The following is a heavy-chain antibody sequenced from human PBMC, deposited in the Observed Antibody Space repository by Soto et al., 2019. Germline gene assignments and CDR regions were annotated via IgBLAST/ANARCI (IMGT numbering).Heavy chain of an antibody. CDR3: AHIAYAWVLGGFDY. CDR1: GFSLSTTAVG. D-gene: IGHD3-16*01. V-gene: IGHV2-5*02. CDR2: IYWDDDK. J-gene: IGHJ4*02. Sequence: QVTLKESGPPLVKPTQTLTLTCTFSGFSLSTTAVGVGWIRQPPGRALEWLAVIYWDDDKRYSPSLKSRLTNTKDTSKNQVVLTMTNMDPVDTGTYYCAHIAYAWVLGGFDYWGQGTLVTVSS.